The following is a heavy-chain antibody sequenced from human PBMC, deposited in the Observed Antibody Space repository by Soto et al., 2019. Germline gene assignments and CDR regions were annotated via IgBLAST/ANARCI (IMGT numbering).Heavy chain of an antibody. CDR3: ARGGAVAGYYYYYYGIDG. CDR1: GFTFSSYW. D-gene: IGHD6-19*01. J-gene: IGHJ6*02. V-gene: IGHV3-7*05. CDR2: IKQDGSEK. Sequence: GGSLRLSCAASGFTFSSYWMSWVRQAPGKGLEWVANIKQDGSEKYYVDSVKGRFTISRDNAKNSLYLQMNSLRAEDTAVYYCARGGAVAGYYYYYYGIDGWGQGTTVTVSS.